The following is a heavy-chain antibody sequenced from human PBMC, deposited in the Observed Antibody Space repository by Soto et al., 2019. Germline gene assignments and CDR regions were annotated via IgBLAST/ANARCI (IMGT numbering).Heavy chain of an antibody. CDR3: ARGASPLIDY. CDR2: INAGNGNT. V-gene: IGHV1-3*01. J-gene: IGHJ4*02. D-gene: IGHD1-26*01. CDR1: GYTFTSYA. Sequence: QVHLVQSGAEVKKPGASVKVSCKASGYTFTSYAMHWVRQAPGQRLEWMGWINAGNGNTKYSQKFQGRVTITRDTSASTAYMELSSLRSEDTAVYYCARGASPLIDYWGQGTLVTVSS.